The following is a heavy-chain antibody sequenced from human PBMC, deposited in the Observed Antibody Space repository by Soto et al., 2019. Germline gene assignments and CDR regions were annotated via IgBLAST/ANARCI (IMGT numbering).Heavy chain of an antibody. CDR1: GFSFSDYS. CDR3: TKDSVTDGIYYFDY. CDR2: IDLSGSTT. Sequence: GSLRLSCAASGFSFSDYSMNWVRQAPGKGLEWVSFIDLSGSTTYYRDSVKGRFTIFKDKPKNTVYLQMNRLTVEDADVYYCTKDSVTDGIYYFDYWGQGALVT. V-gene: IGHV3-23*01. J-gene: IGHJ4*02. D-gene: IGHD1-20*01.